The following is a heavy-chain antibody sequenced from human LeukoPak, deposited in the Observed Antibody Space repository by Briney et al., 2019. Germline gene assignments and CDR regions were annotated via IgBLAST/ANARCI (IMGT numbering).Heavy chain of an antibody. CDR1: GFTFSSYS. D-gene: IGHD1-1*01. CDR2: ISSSSSTI. Sequence: PGGSLRLSCAASGFTFSSYSMNWVRQAPGKGLEWVSYISSSSSTIYYADSVKGRFTISRDNAKNSLYLQMNSLRAEDTAVYYCARTLAGRKGYFDYWGQGTLVTVSS. V-gene: IGHV3-48*04. CDR3: ARTLAGRKGYFDY. J-gene: IGHJ4*02.